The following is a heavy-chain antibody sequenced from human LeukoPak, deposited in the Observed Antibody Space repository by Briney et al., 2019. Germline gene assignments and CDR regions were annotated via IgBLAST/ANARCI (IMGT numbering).Heavy chain of an antibody. CDR2: ISGRSGAI. J-gene: IGHJ4*02. Sequence: GGSLRLSCAASGFTFSDYSMAWARQAPGKGLEWVSVISGRSGAIFYADSVKGRFTISRHNSKNMLHLQVSSLRAEDTAVYYCAREGDRGVVVADYFDFWGQGTVVTVSS. CDR3: AREGDRGVVVADYFDF. V-gene: IGHV3-23*01. CDR1: GFTFSDYS. D-gene: IGHD5-12*01.